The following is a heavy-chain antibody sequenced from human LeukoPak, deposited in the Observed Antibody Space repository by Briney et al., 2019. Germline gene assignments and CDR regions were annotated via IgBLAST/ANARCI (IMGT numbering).Heavy chain of an antibody. CDR2: IYYSGST. V-gene: IGHV4-39*01. Sequence: PSETLSLTCTVSGGSISSSYYYWGWIRQPPGKGLEWIGSIYYSGSTYYNPSLKSRVTISVDTSKNQFSLKLSSVTAADTAVYYCARRVPLLNFDYWGQGTLVTVSS. CDR3: ARRVPLLNFDY. D-gene: IGHD2-8*01. CDR1: GGSISSSYYY. J-gene: IGHJ4*02.